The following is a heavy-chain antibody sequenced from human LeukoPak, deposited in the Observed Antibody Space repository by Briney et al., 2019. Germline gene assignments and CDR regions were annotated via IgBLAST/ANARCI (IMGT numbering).Heavy chain of an antibody. CDR1: GGSISSYY. V-gene: IGHV4-59*12. CDR2: IYYSGTT. D-gene: IGHD2-2*02. CDR3: ARDSGGYCSSTSCFTHAFDI. J-gene: IGHJ3*02. Sequence: SETLSPTCTVSGGSISSYYWSWIRQPPGKGLEWIGYIYYSGTTYYNPSLKSRVTISVDTSKNQFSLKLSSVTAADTAVYYCARDSGGYCSSTSCFTHAFDIWGQGTMVTVSS.